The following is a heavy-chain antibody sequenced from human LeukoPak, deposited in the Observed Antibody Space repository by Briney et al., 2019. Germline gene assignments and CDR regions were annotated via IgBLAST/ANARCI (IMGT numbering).Heavy chain of an antibody. V-gene: IGHV3-23*01. D-gene: IGHD1-14*01. Sequence: PGGSLRLSCAASGFAFSSYAMSWVRQAPGKGLEWVSAISGSGGSTYYTDSVKGRFTISRDNSKNTLYLQMNSLRAEDTAVYYCAKDGLPVSSLDYWGQGTLVTVSS. CDR1: GFAFSSYA. CDR2: ISGSGGST. CDR3: AKDGLPVSSLDY. J-gene: IGHJ4*02.